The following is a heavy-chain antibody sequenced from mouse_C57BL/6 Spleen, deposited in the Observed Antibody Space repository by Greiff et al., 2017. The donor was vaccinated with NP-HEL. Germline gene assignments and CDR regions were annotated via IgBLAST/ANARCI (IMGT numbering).Heavy chain of an antibody. CDR3: ARPADYGSFAY. CDR1: GFTFSDYG. V-gene: IGHV5-17*01. Sequence: EVMLVESGGGLVKPGGSLKLSCAASGFTFSDYGMHWVRQAPEKGLEWVAYISSGSSTIYYADTVKGRFTISRDNAKNTLFLQMTSLRSEDTAMYYCARPADYGSFAYWGQGTLVTVSA. CDR2: ISSGSSTI. D-gene: IGHD2-4*01. J-gene: IGHJ3*01.